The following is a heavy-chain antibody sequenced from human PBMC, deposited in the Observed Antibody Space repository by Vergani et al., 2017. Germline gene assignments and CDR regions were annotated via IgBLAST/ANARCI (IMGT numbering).Heavy chain of an antibody. CDR2: ISYDGSNK. D-gene: IGHD6-19*01. CDR1: GFTFSSYG. Sequence: QVQLVESGGGVVQPGRSLRLSCAASGFTFSSYGMHWVRQAPGKGLEWVAVISYDGSNKYYADSVKGRFTISRDNSKNTLYLQMNSLRAEDTAVYYCARAGAVADPDYWGQGTLVTVSS. CDR3: ARAGAVADPDY. V-gene: IGHV3-30*03. J-gene: IGHJ4*02.